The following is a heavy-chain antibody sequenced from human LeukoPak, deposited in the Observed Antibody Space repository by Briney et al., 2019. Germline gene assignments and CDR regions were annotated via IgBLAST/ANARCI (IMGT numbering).Heavy chain of an antibody. CDR3: ARDAGVYGSGSYGFDY. CDR1: GYSISSGYY. J-gene: IGHJ4*02. D-gene: IGHD3-10*01. CDR2: IYHSGST. V-gene: IGHV4-38-2*02. Sequence: SETLSLTCTVSGYSISSGYYWGWIRQPPGKGLEWIGSIYHSGSTYYNPSLKSRVTISVDTSKNQFSLKLSSVTAADTAVYYCARDAGVYGSGSYGFDYWGQGTLVTVSS.